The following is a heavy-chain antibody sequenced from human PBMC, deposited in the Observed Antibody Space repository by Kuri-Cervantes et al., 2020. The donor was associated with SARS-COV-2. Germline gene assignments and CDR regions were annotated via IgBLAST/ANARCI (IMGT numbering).Heavy chain of an antibody. CDR1: GGSISSSSYY. Sequence: LRLSCTVSGGSISSSSYYWGWIRQPPGKGLEWIGSIYYSGSTYYKPYLKSRVTISVDTSKNQFSLKLSSVTAADTAVYYCASGSQFFRVWVYWGQGTLVTVSS. D-gene: IGHD3-16*01. V-gene: IGHV4-39*07. CDR2: IYYSGST. CDR3: ASGSQFFRVWVY. J-gene: IGHJ4*02.